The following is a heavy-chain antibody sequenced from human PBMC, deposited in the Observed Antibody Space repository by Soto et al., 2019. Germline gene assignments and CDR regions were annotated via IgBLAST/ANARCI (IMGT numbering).Heavy chain of an antibody. CDR1: GFTCSSYD. CDR3: AKATATSGGAFEI. CDR2: ILVGGST. Sequence: GRSLRLSXAVSGFTCSSYDMSWVRQAPGKGLEWVSTILVGGSTHYEDSVKGRFTISRDTSKNTAYLQMNSLAAGDTAFYYCAKATATSGGAFEIYGQGTMVTVSS. J-gene: IGHJ3*02. D-gene: IGHD1-1*01. V-gene: IGHV3-23*01.